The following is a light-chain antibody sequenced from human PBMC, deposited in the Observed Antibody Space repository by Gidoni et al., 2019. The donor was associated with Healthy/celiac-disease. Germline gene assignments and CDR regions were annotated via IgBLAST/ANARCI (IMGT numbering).Light chain of an antibody. V-gene: IGKV1-9*01. J-gene: IGKJ2*01. Sequence: DIQLTQSPSFLSASVGDRVTITCRASQGISSYLAWYQQKPGKAPKLLIYAASTLQSGVPSRFSVRGSGTEFTLTISSLQPEDFATYYCQQLNSYPETFGQGTKLEIK. CDR2: AAS. CDR1: QGISSY. CDR3: QQLNSYPET.